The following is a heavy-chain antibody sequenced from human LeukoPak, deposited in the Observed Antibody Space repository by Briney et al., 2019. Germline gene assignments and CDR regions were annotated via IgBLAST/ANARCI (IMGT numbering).Heavy chain of an antibody. D-gene: IGHD3-22*01. CDR1: GGSISSYY. CDR3: ARVQPPDYYDSSGYYFNDY. CDR2: IYYSGST. V-gene: IGHV4-59*08. J-gene: IGHJ4*02. Sequence: SETLSLTCTVSGGSISSYYWSWIRQPPGKGLEWIGYIYYSGSTNYNPSLKSRVTISVDTSKNQFSLKLSSVTAADTAVYYCARVQPPDYYDSSGYYFNDYWGQGTLVTVSS.